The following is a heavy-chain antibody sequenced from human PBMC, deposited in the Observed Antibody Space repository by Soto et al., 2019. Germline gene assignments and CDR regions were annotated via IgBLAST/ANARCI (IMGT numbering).Heavy chain of an antibody. Sequence: SETLSLTCAVYGGSFSGYYWSWIRQPPGKGLEWIGEINHSGSTNYNPSLKSRVTISVDTSKNQFSLKLSSVTAADTAVYYCARGFSSPSYYYYMDVWAKGTTLTVSS. D-gene: IGHD1-26*01. CDR2: INHSGST. CDR1: GGSFSGYY. J-gene: IGHJ6*03. CDR3: ARGFSSPSYYYYMDV. V-gene: IGHV4-34*01.